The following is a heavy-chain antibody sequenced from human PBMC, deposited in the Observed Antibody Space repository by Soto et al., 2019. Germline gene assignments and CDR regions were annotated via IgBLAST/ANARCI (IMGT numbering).Heavy chain of an antibody. V-gene: IGHV3-30*03. J-gene: IGHJ6*02. Sequence: QVPLVESGGGVVQPGRSLSLSCAASGFTFNSYGMHWVRQGPGNALEWVAFISYDSTKTYYADSVKGRFTICRENSNSALDVQMHSLTGEETAVSYCARTRSALSDINNFSLDVWGQGTTVSVSS. CDR1: GFTFNSYG. D-gene: IGHD1-1*01. CDR3: ARTRSALSDINNFSLDV. CDR2: ISYDSTKT.